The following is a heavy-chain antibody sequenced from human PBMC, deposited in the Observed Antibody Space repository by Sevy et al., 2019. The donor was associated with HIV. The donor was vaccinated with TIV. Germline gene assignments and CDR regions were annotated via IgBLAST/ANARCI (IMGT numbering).Heavy chain of an antibody. CDR3: ARVGRENYFDSYFDY. J-gene: IGHJ4*02. V-gene: IGHV3-23*01. Sequence: GGSLRLSCAASGFTFSSYAMSWVRQAPGKGLEWVSAISGSGGSTYYADSVKGRFTISRDNSKNTLYLQMNSLRAEDTAVYYCARVGRENYFDSYFDYWGQGTLVTVSS. CDR2: ISGSGGST. CDR1: GFTFSSYA. D-gene: IGHD3-22*01.